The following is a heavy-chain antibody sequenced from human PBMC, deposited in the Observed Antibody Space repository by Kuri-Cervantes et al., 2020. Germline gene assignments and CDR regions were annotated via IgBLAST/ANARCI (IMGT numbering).Heavy chain of an antibody. CDR1: GGSISSYF. V-gene: IGHV4-59*01. J-gene: IGHJ6*03. CDR3: ARFPYYYMDV. Sequence: SETLSLTCTVSGGSISSYFWSWIRQPPGKGLEWIGYIYSSGSTNYNPSLKSRVTISLDTSKNQFSLKLSSVTAADTAVYYCARFPYYYMDVWGKGTTVNVSS. CDR2: IYSSGST.